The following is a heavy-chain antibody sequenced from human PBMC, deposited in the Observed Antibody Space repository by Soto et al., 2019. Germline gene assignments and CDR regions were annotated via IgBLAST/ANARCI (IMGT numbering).Heavy chain of an antibody. J-gene: IGHJ4*02. V-gene: IGHV1-2*02. CDR3: GRGRSGEIVIFY. D-gene: IGHD5-12*01. CDR2: IGPKSGDT. CDR1: GYTFSGHY. Sequence: KESGASVKVSCKASGYTFSGHYIHWVRQAPGQAPEWVGEIGPKSGDTRYAQKFQGRVTMTKDTSITTVYMELRNLSPDDTAVYFCGRGRSGEIVIFYWGQGTLVTVHS.